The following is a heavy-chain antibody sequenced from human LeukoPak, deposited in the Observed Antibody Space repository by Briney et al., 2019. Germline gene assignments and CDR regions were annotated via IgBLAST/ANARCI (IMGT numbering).Heavy chain of an antibody. Sequence: ASVKVSCTASGYTFTSYDINWVRQAPAQRLEWMGWINAGNGNTKYSQKFQGRVTITRDTSASTAYMELSSLRSEDTAVYYCARDDESYYGMDVWGRGTTVTVSS. V-gene: IGHV1-3*01. CDR3: ARDDESYYGMDV. CDR2: INAGNGNT. J-gene: IGHJ6*02. CDR1: GYTFTSYD.